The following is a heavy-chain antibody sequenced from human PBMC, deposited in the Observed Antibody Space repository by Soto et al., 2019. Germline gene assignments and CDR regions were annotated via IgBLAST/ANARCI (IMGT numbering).Heavy chain of an antibody. CDR2: INGGNGNT. Sequence: QVQLVQSGAEEKKPGASVKVSCKASGYTFTSYALHWVRQAPGQRLEWMGWINGGNGNTKYSQKFQGRVTITRDTSARTAYMELSSLRSEDTAVYYCARVSGWYHLDYWGQGTLVTVSS. CDR1: GYTFTSYA. J-gene: IGHJ4*02. CDR3: ARVSGWYHLDY. D-gene: IGHD6-19*01. V-gene: IGHV1-3*05.